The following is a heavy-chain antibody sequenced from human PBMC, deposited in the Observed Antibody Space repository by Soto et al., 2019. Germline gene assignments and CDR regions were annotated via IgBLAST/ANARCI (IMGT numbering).Heavy chain of an antibody. CDR3: ARGRHHRLTIFSTGQTFFDY. Sequence: ASVKVSCKASGYTFHSYNINWVRQATGQGLEWVGWLNPNSGDTGYAQKFQGRVTMTRDSSITTAYMELSSLRSEDTAVYYCARGRHHRLTIFSTGQTFFDYWGQGTPVTVSS. CDR1: GYTFHSYN. D-gene: IGHD3-9*01. J-gene: IGHJ4*02. CDR2: LNPNSGDT. V-gene: IGHV1-8*01.